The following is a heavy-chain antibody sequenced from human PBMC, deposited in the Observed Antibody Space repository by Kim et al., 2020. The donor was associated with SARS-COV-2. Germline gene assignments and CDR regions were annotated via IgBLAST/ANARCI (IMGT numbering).Heavy chain of an antibody. CDR3: AREGGDIVLVPAPLDV. Sequence: SVKVSCKASGGTFSSYAISWVRQAPGQGLEWMGGIIPFFGTANYAQKFQGRVTITADESTSTAYMELSSLRSEDTAVFYCAREGGDIVLVPAPLDVWGQGTTVTVSS. V-gene: IGHV1-69*13. J-gene: IGHJ6*02. CDR1: GGTFSSYA. D-gene: IGHD2-2*01. CDR2: IIPFFGTA.